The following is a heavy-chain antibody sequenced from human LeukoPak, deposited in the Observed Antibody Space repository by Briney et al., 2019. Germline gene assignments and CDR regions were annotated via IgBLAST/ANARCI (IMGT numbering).Heavy chain of an antibody. Sequence: GGFLRLSCAASGFTFGDYAMSWVRQAPGKGLEWVGFIRSKAYGGTTQYAASVKGRFTISRDDSKSIAYLQMNSLKTEDTAVYYCTRDWYYYDGSGYYDYWGQGTLVTVSS. CDR1: GFTFGDYA. D-gene: IGHD3-22*01. CDR3: TRDWYYYDGSGYYDY. J-gene: IGHJ4*02. CDR2: IRSKAYGGTT. V-gene: IGHV3-49*04.